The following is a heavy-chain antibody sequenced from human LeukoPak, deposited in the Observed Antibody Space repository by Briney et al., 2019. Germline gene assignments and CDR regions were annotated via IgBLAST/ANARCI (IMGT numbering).Heavy chain of an antibody. Sequence: QPGGFLRLSCAASGFTVSSCYMSWVRQAPGKGLEWVSVLYSDGSTFYADSVKGRFTISRDNSKNTLHLRMNNLRAEDTAVYYCARAAYDSNGFTANHDYWGQGTLVTVSS. CDR1: GFTVSSCY. CDR3: ARAAYDSNGFTANHDY. V-gene: IGHV3-53*01. D-gene: IGHD3-22*01. CDR2: LYSDGST. J-gene: IGHJ4*02.